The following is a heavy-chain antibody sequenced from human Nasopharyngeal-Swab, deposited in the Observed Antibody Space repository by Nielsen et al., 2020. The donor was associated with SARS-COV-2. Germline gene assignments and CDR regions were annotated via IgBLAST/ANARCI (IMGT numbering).Heavy chain of an antibody. CDR1: GFTFSRFG. CDR2: ISSSSSYI. J-gene: IGHJ6*03. V-gene: IGHV3-21*01. Sequence: GESLKISCAASGFTFSRFGMSWVRQAPGKGLEWVSSISSSSSYIYYADSVKGRFTISRDNAKNSLYLQMNSLRAEDTAVYYCARARGEQWLVRSRYMDVWGKGTTVTVSS. CDR3: ARARGEQWLVRSRYMDV. D-gene: IGHD6-19*01.